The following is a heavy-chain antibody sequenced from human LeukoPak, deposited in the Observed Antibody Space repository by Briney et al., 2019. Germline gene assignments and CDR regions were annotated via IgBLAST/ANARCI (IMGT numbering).Heavy chain of an antibody. V-gene: IGHV1-69*06. CDR2: IIHIFGTA. D-gene: IGHD3-22*01. CDR3: ARGDYYDSSGYVYYFDY. Sequence: SVKVSCKASGYTFTSYHLHWVRQAPGQGLDWVGGIIHIFGTANYPQKFQDRVTITADKSTSTAYMELSSLRSEDAAVYYCARGDYYDSSGYVYYFDYWGQGTLVTVSS. CDR1: GYTFTSYH. J-gene: IGHJ4*02.